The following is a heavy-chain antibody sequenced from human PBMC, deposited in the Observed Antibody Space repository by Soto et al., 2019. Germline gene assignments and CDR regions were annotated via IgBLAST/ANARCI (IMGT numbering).Heavy chain of an antibody. CDR1: GFIFSDYA. Sequence: QVQLVESGGGVVQPGRSLRLSCAASGFIFSDYAMHWVRQAPGKGLEWVAVISYGGDNKYYADSVRGRFAISRDNLKNTLDLQMNSLNSEDTAVYHCAKARNSTSWYGLEADFWGQGTLVTVSS. V-gene: IGHV3-30*09. CDR3: AKARNSTSWYGLEADF. J-gene: IGHJ4*02. CDR2: ISYGGDNK. D-gene: IGHD6-13*01.